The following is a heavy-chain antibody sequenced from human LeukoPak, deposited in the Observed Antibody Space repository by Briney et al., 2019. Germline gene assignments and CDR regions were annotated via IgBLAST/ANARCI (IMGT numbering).Heavy chain of an antibody. D-gene: IGHD3-10*01. CDR1: GYTFTSYG. V-gene: IGHV1-18*01. CDR2: SSAYNGNT. Sequence: SVKVSCKASGYTFTSYGISWGRQAPGQGVEWMGWSSAYNGNTKYAKKWECRVAMTTDTSASTAYMELRSLTSDDTAVYYCASLWFGEFLAFDYWGQGTLVTVSS. CDR3: ASLWFGEFLAFDY. J-gene: IGHJ4*02.